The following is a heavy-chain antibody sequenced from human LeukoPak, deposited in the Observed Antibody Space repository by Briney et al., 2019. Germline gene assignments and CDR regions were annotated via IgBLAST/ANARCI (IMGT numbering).Heavy chain of an antibody. Sequence: SGGSLRLSCAASGLTFSTYSMNWVRQAPGKGLEWVSYISSSSSTKYYADSVKGRFTISRDNAKNSLYLQMNSLRAEDTAVYYCARFSSSSINYWGQGTLVTVSS. CDR2: ISSSSSTK. CDR3: ARFSSSSINY. J-gene: IGHJ4*02. CDR1: GLTFSTYS. D-gene: IGHD6-13*01. V-gene: IGHV3-48*04.